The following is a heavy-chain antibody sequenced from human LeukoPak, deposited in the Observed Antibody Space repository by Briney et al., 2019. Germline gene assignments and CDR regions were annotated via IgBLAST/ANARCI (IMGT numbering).Heavy chain of an antibody. V-gene: IGHV3-53*05. Sequence: GGSLRLSCAASGFTVSSNYMSWVRQAPGKGLEWVSVIYSGGSTYYADSVKGRFTISRDNSKNTLYLQMNSLRAEDTAVYYCAKECGDYAPSGMDVWGQGTTVTVSS. J-gene: IGHJ6*02. D-gene: IGHD4-17*01. CDR3: AKECGDYAPSGMDV. CDR2: IYSGGST. CDR1: GFTVSSNY.